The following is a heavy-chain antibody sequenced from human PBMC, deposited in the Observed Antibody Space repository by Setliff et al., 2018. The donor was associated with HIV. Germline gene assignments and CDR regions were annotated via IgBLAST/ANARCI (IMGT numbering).Heavy chain of an antibody. D-gene: IGHD1-26*01. Sequence: ASVKVSCKASGYTFTSYDINWVRQATGQGLEWMGWMNPNSGNTGYAQKFQGRVTMTRNTSISTAYMELSSLRSEDTAVYYCARGLVVGATQPWSWFDPWGQGTLVTVSS. J-gene: IGHJ5*02. CDR1: GYTFTSYD. CDR3: ARGLVVGATQPWSWFDP. CDR2: MNPNSGNT. V-gene: IGHV1-8*02.